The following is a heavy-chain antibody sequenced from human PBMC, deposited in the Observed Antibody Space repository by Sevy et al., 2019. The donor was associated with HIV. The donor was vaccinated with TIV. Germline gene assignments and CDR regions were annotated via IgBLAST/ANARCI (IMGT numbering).Heavy chain of an antibody. CDR2: IYYTGKT. CDR3: ARLWRNNVVVTGVRRDGFDV. V-gene: IGHV4-59*01. CDR1: GGSISTYY. Sequence: SETLSLTCTVSGGSISTYYWSWIRQPPGKGLQWIGYIYYTGKTNYNPSLQTPVTMSIDTSKNQFSLRMSCVTSADTAMNYCARLWRNNVVVTGVRRDGFDVWGQGTMVTVSS. J-gene: IGHJ3*01. D-gene: IGHD2-21*02.